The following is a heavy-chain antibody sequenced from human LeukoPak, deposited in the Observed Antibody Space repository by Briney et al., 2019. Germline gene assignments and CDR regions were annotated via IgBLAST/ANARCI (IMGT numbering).Heavy chain of an antibody. Sequence: ASVKVSCKASGYTFTSYDINWVRRATGQGLEWMGWMNPNSGNTGYAQKFQGRVTMTRNTSISTAYMELSSLRSEDTAVYYCARVKVVTAIFSFDPWGQGTLVTVSS. J-gene: IGHJ5*02. CDR1: GYTFTSYD. D-gene: IGHD2-21*02. V-gene: IGHV1-8*01. CDR3: ARVKVVTAIFSFDP. CDR2: MNPNSGNT.